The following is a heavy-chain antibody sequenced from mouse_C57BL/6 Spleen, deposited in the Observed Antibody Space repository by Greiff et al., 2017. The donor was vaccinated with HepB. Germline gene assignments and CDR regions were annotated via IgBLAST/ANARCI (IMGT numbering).Heavy chain of an antibody. D-gene: IGHD2-5*01. CDR3: ARSFYSNLAMDY. CDR2: INPSSGYT. J-gene: IGHJ4*01. Sequence: QVQLKQSGAELARPGASVKMSCKASGYTFTSYTMHWVKQRPGQGLEWIGYINPSSGYTKYNQKFKDKATLTADKSSSTAYMQLSSLTSEDSAVYYCARSFYSNLAMDYWGQGTSVTVSS. V-gene: IGHV1-4*01. CDR1: GYTFTSYT.